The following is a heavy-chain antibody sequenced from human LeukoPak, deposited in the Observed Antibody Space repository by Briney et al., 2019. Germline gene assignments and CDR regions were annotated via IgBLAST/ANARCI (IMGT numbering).Heavy chain of an antibody. CDR1: GFTFSSYA. D-gene: IGHD2-15*01. CDR2: ISGSGGST. V-gene: IGHV3-23*01. CDR3: ARECWDSGCWYVDY. J-gene: IGHJ4*02. Sequence: GGSLRLSCAASGFTFSSYAMSWVRQAPGKGLEWVSAISGSGGSTYYADSVKGRFTISRDNSKNTLYLQMNSLRAEDTAVYYCARECWDSGCWYVDYWGQGTLVTVSS.